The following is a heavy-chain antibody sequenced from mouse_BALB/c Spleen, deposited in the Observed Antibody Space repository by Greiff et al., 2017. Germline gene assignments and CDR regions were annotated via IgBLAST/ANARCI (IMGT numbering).Heavy chain of an antibody. CDR2: ISDGGSYT. CDR1: GFTFSDYY. CDR3: ARGNYDYGGDPFAY. D-gene: IGHD2-4*01. J-gene: IGHJ3*01. V-gene: IGHV5-4*02. Sequence: EVQGVESGGGLVKPGGSLKLSCAASGFTFSDYYMYWVRQTPEKRLEWVATISDGGSYTYYPDSVKGRFTISRDNAKNNLYLQMSSLKSEDTAMYYCARGNYDYGGDPFAYWGQGTLVTVSA.